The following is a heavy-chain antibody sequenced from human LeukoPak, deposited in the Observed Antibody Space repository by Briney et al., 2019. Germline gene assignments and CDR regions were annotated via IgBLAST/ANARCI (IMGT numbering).Heavy chain of an antibody. CDR1: GFAFSSYG. D-gene: IGHD3-10*01. V-gene: IGHV3-23*01. CDR3: AKRLNFGDYFDY. Sequence: GGSLRLSCAASGFAFSSYGMSWVRQAPGKGLEWVSAISGSGGSTYYADSVRGRFTISRDNSKNTLYLQMNSLRAEDTAVYYCAKRLNFGDYFDYWGQGTLVTVSS. J-gene: IGHJ4*02. CDR2: ISGSGGST.